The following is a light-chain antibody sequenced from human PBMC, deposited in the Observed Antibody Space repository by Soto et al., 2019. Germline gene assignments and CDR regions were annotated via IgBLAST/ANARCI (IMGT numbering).Light chain of an antibody. CDR1: QSLLHSNGYNY. CDR3: MQALQTPWT. V-gene: IGKV2-28*01. J-gene: IGKJ1*01. CDR2: LGS. Sequence: DIVMTQSPLSLPVTPGEPASISCRSSQSLLHSNGYNYLDWYLQKPAQSPQLLIYLGSNRAAGVPDRFSGSGSGTDFTLKISRVEAEDVGVYYCMQALQTPWTFDQGTKVEIK.